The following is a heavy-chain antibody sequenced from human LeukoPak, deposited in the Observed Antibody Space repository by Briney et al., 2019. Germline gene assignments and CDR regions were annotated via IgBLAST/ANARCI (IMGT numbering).Heavy chain of an antibody. V-gene: IGHV4-34*01. Sequence: PSETLSLTCAVYGGSFSGYSWNWIRQSPGKGLECIGEVNDGGSTSYNPSLGSRVTMSVDTSKNQFSLKLSSVTAADTAVYYCARVHTVTGSTGDYYYGMDVWGQGTTVTVSS. J-gene: IGHJ6*02. CDR3: ARVHTVTGSTGDYYYGMDV. CDR1: GGSFSGYS. CDR2: VNDGGST. D-gene: IGHD4-17*01.